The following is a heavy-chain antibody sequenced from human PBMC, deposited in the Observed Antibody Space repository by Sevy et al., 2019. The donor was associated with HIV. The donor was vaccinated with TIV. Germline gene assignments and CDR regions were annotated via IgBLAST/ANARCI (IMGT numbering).Heavy chain of an antibody. CDR1: GFTFSSYA. CDR3: TRAATRGTTCNWFDP. D-gene: IGHD6-25*01. V-gene: IGHV3-23*01. CDR2: ISGSGGST. Sequence: GGSQRLSCAASGFTFSSYAMSWVRQAPGKGLEWVSVISGSGGSTYYADSVKGRFTISRDNSKNTLYLQMNSLRTEDTALYYCTRAATRGTTCNWFDPWGQGALVTVSS. J-gene: IGHJ5*02.